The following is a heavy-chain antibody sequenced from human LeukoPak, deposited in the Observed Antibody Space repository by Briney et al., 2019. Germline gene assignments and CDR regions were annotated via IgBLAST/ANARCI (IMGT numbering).Heavy chain of an antibody. V-gene: IGHV3-7*03. CDR1: GFTFSNYW. Sequence: PGGSLRLSCAASGFTFSNYWMSWVRQTPGKGLEWVANIKQDGRERYYVDSVKGRFTISRDNAKNSLYLQMSSLRAEDTAVYYCARKGELERRRSWDCWGQGTLVTVSS. D-gene: IGHD1-1*01. CDR3: ARKGELERRRSWDC. CDR2: IKQDGRER. J-gene: IGHJ4*02.